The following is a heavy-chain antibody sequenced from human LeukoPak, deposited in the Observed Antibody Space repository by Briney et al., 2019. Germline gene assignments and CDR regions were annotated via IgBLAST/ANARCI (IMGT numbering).Heavy chain of an antibody. Sequence: ASVKVSCKASGYTFTDYYMHWVQQAPGKGLEWMGRVDPEDGETIYAEKFQGRVTITADTSTDTAYMELSSLRSEDTAVYYCATGGALRIDHWGQGTLVTVSS. CDR1: GYTFTDYY. CDR3: ATGGALRIDH. CDR2: VDPEDGET. V-gene: IGHV1-69-2*01. D-gene: IGHD4-17*01. J-gene: IGHJ4*02.